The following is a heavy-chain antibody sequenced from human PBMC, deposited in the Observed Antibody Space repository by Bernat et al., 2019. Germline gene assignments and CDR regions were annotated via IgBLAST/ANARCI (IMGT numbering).Heavy chain of an antibody. CDR1: GGSFSGYY. D-gene: IGHD2-2*01. V-gene: IGHV4-34*01. J-gene: IGHJ6*03. CDR2: INHSGST. Sequence: VQLQQWGAGLLKPSETLSLTCAVYGGSFSGYYWSWIRQPPGKGLEWIGEINHSGSTNYNPSLKSRVTISVDTSKNQFSLKLSSVTAADTAVYYCATNSYCSSNSCYAFRHYYYYMDVWGKGTTVTVSS. CDR3: ATNSYCSSNSCYAFRHYYYYMDV.